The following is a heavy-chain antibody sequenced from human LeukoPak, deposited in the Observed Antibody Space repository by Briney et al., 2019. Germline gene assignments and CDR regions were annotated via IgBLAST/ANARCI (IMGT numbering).Heavy chain of an antibody. CDR3: ARLGRITMIRGTSDYYHSMDV. Sequence: SDTLSLTCTFSGGSISSSYWSWIRQPPGKGLEWIGYIYYSGTTNYNPSLKSRVTMSVDTSKNQFSLKLTSLTAADTAVYYCARLGRITMIRGTSDYYHSMDVWGQGTTVTVSS. D-gene: IGHD3-10*01. CDR2: IYYSGTT. CDR1: GGSISSSY. V-gene: IGHV4-59*08. J-gene: IGHJ6*02.